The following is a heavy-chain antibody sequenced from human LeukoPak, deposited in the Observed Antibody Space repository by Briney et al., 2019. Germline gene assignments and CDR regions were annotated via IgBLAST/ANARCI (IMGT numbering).Heavy chain of an antibody. Sequence: PGGSLRLSCAASGFTVSSNYMSWVRQAPGKGLEWVSVIYSGGSTYYADSVKGRFTISRDNSKNTLYLQVNSLRAEDTAVYYCAMTVTTGIFDYWGQGTLVTVSS. J-gene: IGHJ4*02. CDR2: IYSGGST. CDR1: GFTVSSNY. D-gene: IGHD4-17*01. V-gene: IGHV3-66*01. CDR3: AMTVTTGIFDY.